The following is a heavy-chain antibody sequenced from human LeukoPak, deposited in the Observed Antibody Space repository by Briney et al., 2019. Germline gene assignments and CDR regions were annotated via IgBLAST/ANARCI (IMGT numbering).Heavy chain of an antibody. Sequence: GGSLRLSCAASGFTFSSYWMHWVRQAPGKGLVWVSRIDNGGSNTLYADSVRGRFTISRDNAKNTLYLQMNSLRAEDTAIYYCARVRSDYSSSSPPDYWGQGTPVTVSS. CDR2: IDNGGSNT. D-gene: IGHD6-6*01. CDR1: GFTFSSYW. CDR3: ARVRSDYSSSSPPDY. J-gene: IGHJ4*02. V-gene: IGHV3-74*01.